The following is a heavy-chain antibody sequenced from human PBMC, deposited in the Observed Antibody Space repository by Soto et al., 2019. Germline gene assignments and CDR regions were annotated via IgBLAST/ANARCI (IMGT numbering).Heavy chain of an antibody. CDR1: GFTFSDYY. CDR2: IDGSGTII. J-gene: IGHJ5*02. D-gene: IGHD3-10*01. Sequence: QVQLVESGGGLVKPGGSLRLSCAASGFTFSDYYMTWIRQAPGKGLEWVSYIDGSGTIIYYADSVKGRFTISRDNAQKSPFLQMNSLRAEDTAIYYCVTARGPQGWFDPWGQGTLVTVSS. CDR3: VTARGPQGWFDP. V-gene: IGHV3-11*01.